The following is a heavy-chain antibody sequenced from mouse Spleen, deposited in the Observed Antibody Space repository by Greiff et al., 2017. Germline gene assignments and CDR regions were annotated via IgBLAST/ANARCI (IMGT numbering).Heavy chain of an antibody. CDR2: ISSGGGNT. J-gene: IGHJ2*01. CDR3: ARYEITTDYFDY. D-gene: IGHD1-1*01. Sequence: EVKLVESGGGLVKPGGSLKLSCAASGFTFSSYTMSWVRQTPEQRLEWVATISSGGGNTYYPDSVKGRFTISRDNAKNTLYLQMSSLRSEDTALYYCARYEITTDYFDYWGQGTTLTVSS. V-gene: IGHV5-9*03. CDR1: GFTFSSYT.